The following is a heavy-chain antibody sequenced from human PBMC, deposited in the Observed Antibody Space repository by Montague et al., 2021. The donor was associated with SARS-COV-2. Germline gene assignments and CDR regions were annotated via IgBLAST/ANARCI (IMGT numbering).Heavy chain of an antibody. CDR2: IYYSGST. D-gene: IGHD3-3*01. CDR3: ARAQMNRITIFGVVAEFDP. CDR1: GGSISSYY. Sequence: SETLSLTCTVSGGSISSYYWSWIRQPPGKGLEWIGYIYYSGSTSYNPSLKSRVTISVDTSKNQFSLKLSSVTAADTAVYYCARAQMNRITIFGVVAEFDPWGQGTLVTVSS. J-gene: IGHJ5*02. V-gene: IGHV4-59*01.